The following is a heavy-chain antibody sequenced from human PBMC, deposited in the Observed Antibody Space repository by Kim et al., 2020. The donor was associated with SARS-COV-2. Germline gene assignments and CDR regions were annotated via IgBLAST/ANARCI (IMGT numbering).Heavy chain of an antibody. J-gene: IGHJ3*02. Sequence: GGSLRLSCAASGFTFSNYDMHWVRQATGKGLEWVSAIGTAGDPFYPGSVKGRFTISRENAKNSLYLQMNSLRAGDTAVYYCARREGRMGAFDIWGQGRMVTVSS. D-gene: IGHD1-26*01. CDR2: IGTAGDP. CDR1: GFTFSNYD. CDR3: ARREGRMGAFDI. V-gene: IGHV3-13*05.